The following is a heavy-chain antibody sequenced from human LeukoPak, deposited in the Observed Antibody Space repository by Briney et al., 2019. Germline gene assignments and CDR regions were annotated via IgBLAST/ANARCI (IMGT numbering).Heavy chain of an antibody. D-gene: IGHD6-13*01. CDR3: ARDRSGIAAAGGYFDY. Sequence: TGGSLRLSCAASGFTFSDYYMSWIRQAPGKGLEWVSYISSSSSYTNYADSVKGRFTTSRDNAKNSLYLQMNSLRAEDTAVYYCARDRSGIAAAGGYFDYWGQGTLVTVSS. CDR2: ISSSSSYT. CDR1: GFTFSDYY. V-gene: IGHV3-11*05. J-gene: IGHJ4*02.